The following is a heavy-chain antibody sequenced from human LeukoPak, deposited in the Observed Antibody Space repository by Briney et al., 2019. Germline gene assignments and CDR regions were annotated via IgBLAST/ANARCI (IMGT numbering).Heavy chain of an antibody. Sequence: PGGSLRLSRADSGLTFSTYTIHCVRQAPGKRLEWGAVMSYDGNDKHYAASVRGRFTISRDNSKNPVYLQMNRMRAEDTAVYYCATEGHYDILTGYSPVEYYYYYMDVWGKGTTVTVSS. J-gene: IGHJ6*03. CDR2: MSYDGNDK. V-gene: IGHV3-30*04. D-gene: IGHD3-9*01. CDR1: GLTFSTYT. CDR3: ATEGHYDILTGYSPVEYYYYYMDV.